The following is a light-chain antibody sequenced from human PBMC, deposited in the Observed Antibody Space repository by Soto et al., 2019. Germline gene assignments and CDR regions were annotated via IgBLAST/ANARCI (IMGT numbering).Light chain of an antibody. CDR1: KSVSNN. CDR3: QHYNESPLT. V-gene: IGKV3-15*01. J-gene: IGKJ4*01. CDR2: GAS. Sequence: EVVLTQSPATLSVSQGERAILSCRASKSVSNNLAWYQQKPGQAPRLLIYGASNSATGIPATCSCSWSGTDFTLTISSLQSEDSAVYFCQHYNESPLTFGGGTKVEI.